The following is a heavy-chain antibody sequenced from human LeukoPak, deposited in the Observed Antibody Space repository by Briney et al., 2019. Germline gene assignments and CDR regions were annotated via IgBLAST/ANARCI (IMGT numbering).Heavy chain of an antibody. V-gene: IGHV1-2*02. D-gene: IGHD2-8*01. J-gene: IGHJ4*02. CDR2: INPNSGGT. CDR1: GYTFTGDY. CDR3: ARGKGYCTNGVCYRAYFDY. Sequence: AASVKVSCKASGYTFTGDYMYWVRQAPGQGLEWMGWINPNSGGTNYAQKFQGRATMTRDTSISTAYMELSRLRSDDTAVYYCARGKGYCTNGVCYRAYFDYWGQGTLVTVSS.